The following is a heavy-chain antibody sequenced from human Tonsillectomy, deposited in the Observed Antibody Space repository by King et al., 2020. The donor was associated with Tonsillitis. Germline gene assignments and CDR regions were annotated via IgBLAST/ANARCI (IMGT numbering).Heavy chain of an antibody. Sequence: VQLQESGPGLLKPSQTLSLDCTVSGGSTSSGGHYWSWFRQRPGKGLEWIGYTYYSGSTYYNPSLKSRVSISEDTSEGQFSLKLSSVTAADTAVYYCARGLLRFSEYLTAAFDVWGQGILVTVSS. CDR3: ARGLLRFSEYLTAAFDV. V-gene: IGHV4-31*03. CDR2: TYYSGST. D-gene: IGHD3-3*01. J-gene: IGHJ3*01. CDR1: GGSTSSGGHY.